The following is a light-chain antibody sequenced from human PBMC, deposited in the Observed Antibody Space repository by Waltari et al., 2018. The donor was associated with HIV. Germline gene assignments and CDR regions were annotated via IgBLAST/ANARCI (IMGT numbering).Light chain of an antibody. Sequence: QSALTQPPSASGSPGQSVTVSCTATTSDIGGYNYSSWYQQHPGKAPKLIIYEVTKRPSGFPDRFSGSKSGNTASLTVSGLQAEDEADYYCSSHAGTNKVFGGGTKLTVL. J-gene: IGLJ3*02. CDR3: SSHAGTNKV. V-gene: IGLV2-8*01. CDR1: TSDIGGYNY. CDR2: EVT.